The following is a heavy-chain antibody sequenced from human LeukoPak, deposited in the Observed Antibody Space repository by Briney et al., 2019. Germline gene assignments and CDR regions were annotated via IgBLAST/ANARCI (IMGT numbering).Heavy chain of an antibody. Sequence: GGSLRLSCAASGFTFSSYGMHWVRQAPGKGLEWVAVISYDGSNKYYADSVKGRFTISRGNSKNTVYLQMNSLRAEDTAVYYCAKGKAGVGATRGDAFDIWGQGTMVTVSS. D-gene: IGHD1-26*01. CDR3: AKGKAGVGATRGDAFDI. J-gene: IGHJ3*02. CDR1: GFTFSSYG. CDR2: ISYDGSNK. V-gene: IGHV3-30*18.